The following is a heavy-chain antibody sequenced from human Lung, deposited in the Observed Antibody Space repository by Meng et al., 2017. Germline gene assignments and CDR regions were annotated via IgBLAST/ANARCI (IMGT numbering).Heavy chain of an antibody. Sequence: QVQRGQAGAEGKNPGAAVKGSCKASGYTFTRHGMHWVRQAPGQGLEWMGIINPSDGYTMYEQKFQDRITITGDTSTGTVYMELSGLRSEDTAVYYCTRDHSTADVTVWWFDPWGQGTLVTVSS. CDR3: TRDHSTADVTVWWFDP. CDR1: GYTFTRHG. CDR2: INPSDGYT. V-gene: IGHV1-46*01. D-gene: IGHD4-17*01. J-gene: IGHJ5*02.